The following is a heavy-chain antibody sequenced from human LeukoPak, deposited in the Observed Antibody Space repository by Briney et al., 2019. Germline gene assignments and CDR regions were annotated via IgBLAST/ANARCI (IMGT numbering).Heavy chain of an antibody. V-gene: IGHV1-46*01. CDR2: INPSGGGT. CDR3: ARDRPDTPGHDAFDI. CDR1: GYTFTSYY. Sequence: ASVKVSCKASGYTFTSYYIHWVRQAPGQGLEWMGLINPSGGGTNYAQKFQGRVTMTRDTSTSTVYMELSSLRSEDTAVYYCARDRPDTPGHDAFDIWGQGTMVTVSS. D-gene: IGHD2-15*01. J-gene: IGHJ3*02.